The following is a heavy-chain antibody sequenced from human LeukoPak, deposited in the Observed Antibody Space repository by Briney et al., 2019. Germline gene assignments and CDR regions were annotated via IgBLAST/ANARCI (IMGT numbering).Heavy chain of an antibody. V-gene: IGHV4-59*01. CDR1: GDSISDYY. D-gene: IGHD1-7*01. J-gene: IGHJ5*02. Sequence: PSETLSLTCSVSGDSISDYYWSWIRQPPGKGLEWIGYMHSSGSTNYYPSLKSRATISVDTSKNQFSLKLSSVTAADTALYYCARDRGITGTTEFDPWGQGTLVIVSS. CDR3: ARDRGITGTTEFDP. CDR2: MHSSGST.